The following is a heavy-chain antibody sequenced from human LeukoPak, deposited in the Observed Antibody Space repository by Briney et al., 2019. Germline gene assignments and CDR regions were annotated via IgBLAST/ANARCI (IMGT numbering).Heavy chain of an antibody. CDR2: VNLDGTDT. CDR1: GFTFTEYW. D-gene: IGHD1-14*01. Sequence: GSPRLSCAASGFTFTEYWMHWVRQTPGLGLVWVSRVNLDGTDTDYVDSVKGRFTISRDNTKNTVYLQMNSLRADDTAMYYCVRTNTGWYFDLWGRGTLVTVSS. CDR3: VRTNTGWYFDL. V-gene: IGHV3-74*01. J-gene: IGHJ2*01.